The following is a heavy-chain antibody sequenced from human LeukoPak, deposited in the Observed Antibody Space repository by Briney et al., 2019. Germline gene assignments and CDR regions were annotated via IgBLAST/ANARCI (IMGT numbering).Heavy chain of an antibody. CDR2: IYPGDSDT. D-gene: IGHD2-2*01. CDR3: ARRQGCSTSSCPPDS. CDR1: GYSFNTYW. Sequence: LGESLNISCRGSGYSFNTYWIGWVRQMPGKGLEWMGIIYPGDSDTRYSPSFRGQVTMSADKSINTAYLQWSSLKASDTAMYFCARRQGCSTSSCPPDSWGQGTLVTVSS. V-gene: IGHV5-51*01. J-gene: IGHJ4*02.